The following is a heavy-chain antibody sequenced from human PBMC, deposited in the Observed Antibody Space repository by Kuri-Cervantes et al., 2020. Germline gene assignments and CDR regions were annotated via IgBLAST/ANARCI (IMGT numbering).Heavy chain of an antibody. CDR3: ARGLYGDYYYYYYMDV. V-gene: IGHV1-69*05. CDR2: IIPIFGTA. J-gene: IGHJ6*03. CDR1: GGTFSSYA. D-gene: IGHD4-17*01. Sequence: VKVSCKASGGTFSSYAISWVRQAPGQGLEWMGGIIPIFGTANYAQKFQGRVTITTDESTSTAYMELSSLRSEDTAVYYCARGLYGDYYYYYYMDVWGKGTTVTVSS.